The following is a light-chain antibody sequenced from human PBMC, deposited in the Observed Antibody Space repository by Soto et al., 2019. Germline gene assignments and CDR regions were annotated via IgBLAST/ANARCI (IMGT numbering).Light chain of an antibody. CDR2: AND. J-gene: IGLJ3*02. CDR1: SSDIGSNS. CDR3: ATWSDSLKGWV. V-gene: IGLV1-44*01. Sequence: QSVLTQPPSASRTPGQRVTIPCSGSSSDIGSNSVNWYQQLPGAAPQLLIYANDHRPSGVPDRFSASKSGTSASLAISGVRSEDEAFYYCATWSDSLKGWVFGGGTKVTVL.